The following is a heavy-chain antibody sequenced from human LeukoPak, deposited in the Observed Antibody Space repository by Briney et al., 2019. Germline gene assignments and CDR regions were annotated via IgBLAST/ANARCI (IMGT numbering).Heavy chain of an antibody. CDR2: IKQDGSEK. D-gene: IGHD6-13*01. CDR1: GFTFSSYW. CDR3: ARSRVSSSWSEFDY. V-gene: IGHV3-7*03. Sequence: GGSLRLSCAASGFTFSSYWMSWVRQAPGKGLEWVANIKQDGSEKYYVDSVKGRFTISRDNAKNSLYLQMNSLRAEDTALYYCARSRVSSSWSEFDYWGQGTLVTVSS. J-gene: IGHJ4*02.